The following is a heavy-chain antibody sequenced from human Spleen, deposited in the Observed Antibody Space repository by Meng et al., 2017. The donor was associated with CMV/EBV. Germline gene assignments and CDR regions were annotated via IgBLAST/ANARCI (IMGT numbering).Heavy chain of an antibody. CDR2: IHYSGST. D-gene: IGHD3-9*01. CDR3: ARASILTGYAEYFQH. CDR1: GGSISSSSYY. J-gene: IGHJ1*01. Sequence: SETLSLTCTVSGGSISSSSYYWGWIRQPPGKGLEWIGSIHYSGSTYYNPSLKSRVTISVDTSKNQFSLKLSSVTAADTAVYYCARASILTGYAEYFQHWGQGTLVTVSS. V-gene: IGHV4-39*07.